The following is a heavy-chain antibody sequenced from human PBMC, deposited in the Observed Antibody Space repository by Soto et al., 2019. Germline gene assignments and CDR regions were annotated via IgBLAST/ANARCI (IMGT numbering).Heavy chain of an antibody. CDR1: GGSVSRYY. CDR2: IYFSGST. Sequence: ASGTLSLTRNVSGGSVSRYYWTWVRQPPGKGLGWIGNIYFSGSTKYNPSLKSRVTISISTSKKEFYLKLSSVTAADTAVYYCARDRSRGIGTPWPYYYGMDAWGQGTTVTVSS. CDR3: ARDRSRGIGTPWPYYYGMDA. J-gene: IGHJ6*02. V-gene: IGHV4-59*02. D-gene: IGHD6-13*01.